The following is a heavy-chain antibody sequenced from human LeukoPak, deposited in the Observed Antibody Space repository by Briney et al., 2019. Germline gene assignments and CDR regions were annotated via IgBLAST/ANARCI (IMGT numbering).Heavy chain of an antibody. J-gene: IGHJ4*02. D-gene: IGHD5-18*01. Sequence: ASVKVSCKASGHTFTGYYMHWVRQAPGQGLEWMGWINPNSGGTNYAQKFQGWVTMTRDTSISTAYMELSRLRSDDTAVYYCARGGPPMDTAMVSLNYWGQGTLVTVSS. CDR3: ARGGPPMDTAMVSLNY. V-gene: IGHV1-2*04. CDR2: INPNSGGT. CDR1: GHTFTGYY.